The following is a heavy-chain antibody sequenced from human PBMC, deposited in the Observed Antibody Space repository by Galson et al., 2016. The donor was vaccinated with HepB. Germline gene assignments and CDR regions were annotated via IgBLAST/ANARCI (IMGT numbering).Heavy chain of an antibody. CDR3: AKRDYSDSDGYLPLFES. CDR2: ITGNGGTT. D-gene: IGHD3-22*01. Sequence: SLRLSCAASGFTFSTYAMSWARQAPGKGPEWVSAITGNGGTTYYTDSVKGRFTISRDNFKSTLYLHMNSLRVDDTAVYYCAKRDYSDSDGYLPLFESWGQGTLVTVSS. V-gene: IGHV3-23*01. J-gene: IGHJ4*02. CDR1: GFTFSTYA.